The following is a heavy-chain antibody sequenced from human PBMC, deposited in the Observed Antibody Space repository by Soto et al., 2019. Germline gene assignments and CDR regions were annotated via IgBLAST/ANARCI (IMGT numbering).Heavy chain of an antibody. D-gene: IGHD3-22*01. CDR3: ARGDSSDYSTATPADY. CDR1: GYSFANYR. Sequence: GESLKISCSGSGYSFANYRIGWVRQMPGKGLEWMGIIYPSDSDTRYSPSFQGQVTISADKSISTAYLQWNSLKASDTAMYFCARGDSSDYSTATPADYWGQGTLVTVSS. V-gene: IGHV5-51*01. CDR2: IYPSDSDT. J-gene: IGHJ4*02.